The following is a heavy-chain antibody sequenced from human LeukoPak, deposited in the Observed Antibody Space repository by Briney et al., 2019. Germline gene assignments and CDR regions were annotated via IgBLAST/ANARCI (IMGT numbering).Heavy chain of an antibody. CDR2: ISSSSYI. CDR3: AREYCSGGSCYSDAFDI. CDR1: GFTFSSYS. V-gene: IGHV3-21*01. J-gene: IGHJ3*02. D-gene: IGHD2-15*01. Sequence: GGSLRLSCAASGFTFSSYSLNWVRQASGKGLEWVSSISSSSYIYYADSVKGRFTISRDNAKNSLYLQMNSLRAEDTAVYYCAREYCSGGSCYSDAFDIWGQGTMVTVSS.